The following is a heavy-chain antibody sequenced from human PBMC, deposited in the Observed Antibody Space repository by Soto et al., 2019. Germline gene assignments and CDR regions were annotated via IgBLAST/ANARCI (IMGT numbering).Heavy chain of an antibody. V-gene: IGHV1-58*02. D-gene: IGHD3-3*01. CDR1: GFTFTSSA. CDR3: AAFGASPDAFDI. CDR2: IVVGSGNT. J-gene: IGHJ3*02. Sequence: SVKVSCNASGFTFTSSAMQWVRQARGQRLEWIGWIVVGSGNTNYAQKFQERVTITRDMSTSTAYMELSSLRSEDTAVYYCAAFGASPDAFDIWGQGTMVTVSS.